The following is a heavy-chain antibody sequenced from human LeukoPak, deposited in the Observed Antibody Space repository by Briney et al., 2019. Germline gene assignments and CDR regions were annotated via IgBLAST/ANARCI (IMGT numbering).Heavy chain of an antibody. Sequence: PGGSLRLSCAASGFTFSSYAMSWVRQAPGKGLEWVSTLSGSGGSTYYAASVKGRFPISRDNSKNTLYLQMNSLRAEDTAVYYCARRIAAAGMYYFDYWGQGTLVTVSS. CDR1: GFTFSSYA. CDR2: LSGSGGST. J-gene: IGHJ4*02. D-gene: IGHD6-13*01. CDR3: ARRIAAAGMYYFDY. V-gene: IGHV3-23*01.